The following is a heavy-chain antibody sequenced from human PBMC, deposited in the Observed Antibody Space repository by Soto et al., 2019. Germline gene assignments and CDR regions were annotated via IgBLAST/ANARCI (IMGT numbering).Heavy chain of an antibody. CDR3: AKVRIPGGTPMVYDY. V-gene: IGHV3-23*01. J-gene: IGHJ4*02. CDR2: IIDSGAKT. CDR1: GFTFSSYV. Sequence: GGSLRLSCAASGFTFSSYVMTWVRQAPGKGLEWVSHIIDSGAKTYYADSVKGRFTISRDNSKNTLFLQMNSLRAEDTAVYYCAKVRIPGGTPMVYDYWGQGALVTVSS. D-gene: IGHD5-18*01.